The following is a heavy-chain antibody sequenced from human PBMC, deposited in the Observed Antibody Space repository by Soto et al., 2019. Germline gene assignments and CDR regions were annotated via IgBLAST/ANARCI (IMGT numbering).Heavy chain of an antibody. D-gene: IGHD4-17*01. CDR1: GGSISSGGYY. V-gene: IGHV4-31*03. CDR2: IYYSGST. J-gene: IGHJ4*02. Sequence: SETLSLICTVSGGSISSGGYYWSWIRQHPGKGLEWIGYIYYSGSTYYNPSLKSRVTISVDTSKNQFSLKLSSVTAADTAVYYCARENYGDPLFDYWGQGTLVTVSS. CDR3: ARENYGDPLFDY.